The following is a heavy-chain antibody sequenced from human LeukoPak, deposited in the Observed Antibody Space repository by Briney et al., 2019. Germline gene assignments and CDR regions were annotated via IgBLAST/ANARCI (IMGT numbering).Heavy chain of an antibody. CDR3: ARDWVYSSSSRDY. CDR2: INPNSGGT. J-gene: IGHJ4*02. V-gene: IGHV1-2*02. D-gene: IGHD6-6*01. Sequence: GASVKVSCKASGYTFTGYYMHWVRQAPGQGLEWMGWINPNSGGTNYAQKFQGRVTMTRDTSISTAYMELSRLRSDDTAVYYCARDWVYSSSSRDYWGQGTLVTVSS. CDR1: GYTFTGYY.